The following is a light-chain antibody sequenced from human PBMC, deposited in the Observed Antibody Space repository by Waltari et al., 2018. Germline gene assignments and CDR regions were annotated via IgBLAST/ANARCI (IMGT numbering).Light chain of an antibody. CDR2: WAS. V-gene: IGKV4-1*01. CDR1: QSVLYSSNNKNY. CDR3: QQYYSTPPA. J-gene: IGKJ4*01. Sequence: DIVMTQSPDSLAVSLGERAPIHCKSSQSVLYSSNNKNYLAWYQQKPGQPPKLLIYWASTRESGVPDRFSGSGSGTDFTLTISSLQAEDVAVYYCQQYYSTPPAFGGGTKVGIK.